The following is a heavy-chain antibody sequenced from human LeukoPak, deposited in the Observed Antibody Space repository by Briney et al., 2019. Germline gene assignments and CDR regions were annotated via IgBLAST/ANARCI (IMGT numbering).Heavy chain of an antibody. Sequence: SETLSLTCTVSGGSISSYYWSWIRQPPGKGLEWIGYIYYSGSTNYNPSLTRRVTISVDTSKNQFSLKLSSVTAADTAVYYCARVSNGMAVAPYTWFDYWGQGILVTVSS. V-gene: IGHV4-59*01. CDR3: ARVSNGMAVAPYTWFDY. CDR1: GGSISSYY. J-gene: IGHJ4*02. CDR2: IYYSGST. D-gene: IGHD6-19*01.